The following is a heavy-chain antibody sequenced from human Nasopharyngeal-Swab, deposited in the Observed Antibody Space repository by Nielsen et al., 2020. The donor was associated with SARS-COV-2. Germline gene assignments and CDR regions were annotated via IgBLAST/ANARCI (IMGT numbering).Heavy chain of an antibody. D-gene: IGHD5-18*01. CDR1: GFTFSSYG. Sequence: GESLKISCAASGFTFSSYGMHWVRQAPGKGLEWVAVISHDGSNKYYADSVKGRFTISRDNSKNTLYLQMNSLRAEDTAVYYCAKGSLGYSYVIDYWGQGTLVTVSS. CDR3: AKGSLGYSYVIDY. CDR2: ISHDGSNK. V-gene: IGHV3-30*18. J-gene: IGHJ4*02.